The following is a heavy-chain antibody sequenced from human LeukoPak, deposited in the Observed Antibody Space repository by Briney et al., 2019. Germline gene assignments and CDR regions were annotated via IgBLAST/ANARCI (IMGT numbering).Heavy chain of an antibody. CDR1: GGSFSGYY. CDR3: ARAIRGYCSSTSCYEIDP. J-gene: IGHJ5*02. V-gene: IGHV4-34*01. D-gene: IGHD2-2*01. Sequence: SETLSLTCAVYGGSFSGYYWSWIRQPPGKGLEWIGEINHSGRTNYNPSLKSRVTISVDTSKNQFSLKLSSVTAADTAVYYCARAIRGYCSSTSCYEIDPWGQGTLATVSS. CDR2: INHSGRT.